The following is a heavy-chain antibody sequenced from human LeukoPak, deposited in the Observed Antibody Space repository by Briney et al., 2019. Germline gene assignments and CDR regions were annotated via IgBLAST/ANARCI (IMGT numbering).Heavy chain of an antibody. CDR1: GSTLRNNI. CDR3: GREGYTSGYAGAFDT. V-gene: IGHV3-23*01. D-gene: IGHD2-2*01. J-gene: IGHJ3*02. CDR2: LSFIDDST. Sequence: TGGSLRLSCTASGSTLRNNIMTWARQAPGKGLEWVSSLSFIDDSTYYANSVKGRFTISRDTSKNTLFLQMDSLRAEDTGVYYCGREGYTSGYAGAFDTWGQGTMVTV.